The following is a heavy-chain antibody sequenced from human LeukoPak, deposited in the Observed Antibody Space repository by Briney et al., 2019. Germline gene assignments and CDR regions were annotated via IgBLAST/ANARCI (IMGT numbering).Heavy chain of an antibody. V-gene: IGHV5-51*01. Sequence: GESLKISCKGSGYRFTSYWIGWVRQMPGKGLEWMGIIYPGDSDTRYSPSFQGHVTISGDKSISTAYLQWSSLKASDTAMYYCARKQNDFWSGYDGSTYAFDIWGQGTMVTVSS. D-gene: IGHD3-3*01. CDR3: ARKQNDFWSGYDGSTYAFDI. J-gene: IGHJ3*02. CDR1: GYRFTSYW. CDR2: IYPGDSDT.